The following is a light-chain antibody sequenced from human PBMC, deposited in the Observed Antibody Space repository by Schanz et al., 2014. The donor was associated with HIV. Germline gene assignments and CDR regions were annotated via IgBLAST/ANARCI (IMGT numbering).Light chain of an antibody. V-gene: IGKV1-5*03. J-gene: IGKJ2*01. Sequence: IQMTQSSSTLSASLRDRVTITCRASQNIFQDLAWYQQKPGEAPNLLIYQASILNTGVPSRFSGSGSGTEFTLAISSLQPGDFATYYCLPYNDDVYTFGQGTKLEIK. CDR2: QAS. CDR1: QNIFQD. CDR3: LPYNDDVYT.